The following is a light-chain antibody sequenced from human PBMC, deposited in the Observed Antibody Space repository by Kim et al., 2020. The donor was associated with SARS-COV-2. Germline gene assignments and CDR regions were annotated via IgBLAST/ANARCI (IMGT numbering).Light chain of an antibody. Sequence: DIQLTQSPSSLSASVGDRVTITCRTSQTITNSLHWYPQKPGKVPKLLIQDTSILRSGVPSRFSGSGSGTDFTLTISSLQPEDFATYYCQQTTRVPLTFGGGTKVEIK. V-gene: IGKV1-39*01. CDR2: DTS. J-gene: IGKJ4*01. CDR1: QTITNS. CDR3: QQTTRVPLT.